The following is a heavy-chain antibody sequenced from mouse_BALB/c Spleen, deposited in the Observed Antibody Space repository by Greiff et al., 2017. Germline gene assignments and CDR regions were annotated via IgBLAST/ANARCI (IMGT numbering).Heavy chain of an antibody. CDR3: ARRGHRYDAMDY. D-gene: IGHD2-14*01. CDR1: GFTFSSFG. Sequence: EVQGVESGGGLVQPGGSRKLSCAASGFTFSSFGMHWVRQAPEKGLEWVAYISSGSSTIYYADTVKGRFTISRDNPKNTLFLQMTSLRSEDTAMYYCARRGHRYDAMDYWGQGTSVTVSS. CDR2: ISSGSSTI. J-gene: IGHJ4*01. V-gene: IGHV5-17*02.